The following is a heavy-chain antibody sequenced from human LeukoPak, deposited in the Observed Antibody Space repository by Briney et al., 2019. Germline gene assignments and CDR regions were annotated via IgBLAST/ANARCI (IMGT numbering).Heavy chain of an antibody. CDR2: IYYSGST. V-gene: IGHV4-59*08. D-gene: IGHD1-14*01. CDR3: ARFLAYSSDQNLYYFDY. J-gene: IGHJ4*02. Sequence: NPSETLSLTCTVSGGSISSYYWSWIRQPPGKGLEWIGYIYYSGSTNYNPSLKSRVTISVDTSKNQFSLKLSSVTAADTAVYYCARFLAYSSDQNLYYFDYWGQGTLVTVSS. CDR1: GGSISSYY.